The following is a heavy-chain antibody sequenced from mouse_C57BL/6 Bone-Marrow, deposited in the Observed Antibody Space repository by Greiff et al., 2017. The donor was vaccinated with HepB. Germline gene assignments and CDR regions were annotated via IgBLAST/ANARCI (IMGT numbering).Heavy chain of an antibody. J-gene: IGHJ1*03. V-gene: IGHV1-64*01. CDR1: GYTFTSYW. Sequence: VQLQQPGAELVKPGASVKLSCKASGYTFTSYWMHWVKQRPGQGLEWIGMIHPNSGSTNYNEKFKSKATLTVDKSSSTAYMQLSSLTSEDSAVYYCARAGFGYWYFDVWGTGTTVTVSS. CDR3: ARAGFGYWYFDV. CDR2: IHPNSGST.